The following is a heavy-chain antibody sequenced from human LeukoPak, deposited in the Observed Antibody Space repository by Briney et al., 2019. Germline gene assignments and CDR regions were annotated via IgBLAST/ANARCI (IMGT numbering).Heavy chain of an antibody. CDR3: AREYSSGWHARANRYYFDY. D-gene: IGHD6-19*01. Sequence: PSETLSLTCAVYGGSFSGYYWSWIRQPPGKGLEWIGEINHSGSTNYNPSLKSRVTISVDTSKNQFSLKLSSVTAADTAVYYCAREYSSGWHARANRYYFDYWGQGTLVTVSS. CDR1: GGSFSGYY. CDR2: INHSGST. V-gene: IGHV4-34*01. J-gene: IGHJ4*02.